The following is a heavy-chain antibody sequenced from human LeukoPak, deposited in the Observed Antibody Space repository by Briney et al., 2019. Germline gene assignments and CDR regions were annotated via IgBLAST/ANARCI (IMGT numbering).Heavy chain of an antibody. D-gene: IGHD5-24*01. J-gene: IGHJ4*02. V-gene: IGHV4-34*01. Sequence: SETLSLTCAVYGGSFSGYYCSWIRQPPGKGLEWIGEINHSGSTNYNPSLKSRVTISVDTSKNQFSLKLSSVTAADTAVYYCARPDGYNGPFDYWGQGTLVTVSS. CDR1: GGSFSGYY. CDR2: INHSGST. CDR3: ARPDGYNGPFDY.